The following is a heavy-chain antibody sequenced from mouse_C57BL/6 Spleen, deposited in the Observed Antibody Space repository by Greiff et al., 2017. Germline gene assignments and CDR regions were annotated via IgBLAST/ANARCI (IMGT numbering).Heavy chain of an antibody. Sequence: QVQLQQSGAELVRPGSSVKLSCKASGYTFTSYWMHWVKQRPIQGLEWIGNIDPSDSETHYNQKFKDKATLTVDKSSSTAYMQLSSLTSEDSAVYYCARERSTYFDYWGQGTTLTVSS. CDR3: ARERSTYFDY. CDR2: IDPSDSET. CDR1: GYTFTSYW. D-gene: IGHD1-1*01. J-gene: IGHJ2*01. V-gene: IGHV1-52*01.